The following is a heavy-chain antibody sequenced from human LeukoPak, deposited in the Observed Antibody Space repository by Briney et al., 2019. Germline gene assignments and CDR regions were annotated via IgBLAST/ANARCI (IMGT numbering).Heavy chain of an antibody. J-gene: IGHJ4*02. CDR3: ARLGYYGDFDY. Sequence: SETLSLTCAVSGGSISSNSYYWGWIRQPPGKGLEWIGSIYYSGSTYYNPSLKSRVTISVDTSKNQFSLKLSSVTAADTAVYYCARLGYYGDFDYWGQGTLVTVSS. CDR1: GGSISSNSYY. V-gene: IGHV4-39*01. CDR2: IYYSGST. D-gene: IGHD3-10*01.